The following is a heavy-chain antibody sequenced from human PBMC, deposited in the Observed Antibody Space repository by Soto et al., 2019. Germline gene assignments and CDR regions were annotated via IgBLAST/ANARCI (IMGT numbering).Heavy chain of an antibody. CDR1: GGTFSSYA. V-gene: IGHV1-69*01. J-gene: IGHJ4*02. CDR2: IIPIFGTA. CDR3: PSSNLVRGVMIPTGWYFNY. Sequence: QVQLVQSGAEVKKPGASVKVSCKASGGTFSSYAISWVRQAPGQGLEWMGGIIPIFGTANYAQKFQGRVTITADESTSTAYMELSTLRSKDTAEHYCPSSNLVRGVMIPTGWYFNYWGKGPLVTASS. D-gene: IGHD3-10*01.